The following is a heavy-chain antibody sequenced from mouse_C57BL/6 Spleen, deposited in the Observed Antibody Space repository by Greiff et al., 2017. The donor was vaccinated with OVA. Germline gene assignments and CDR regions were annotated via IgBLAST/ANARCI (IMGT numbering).Heavy chain of an antibody. CDR2: IDPSDSNT. V-gene: IGHV1-69*01. CDR3: ARALYYGSSYFDY. Sequence: VQLQQPGAELVMPGASVKLSCKASGYTFTSYWMHWVKQRPGQGLEWIGEIDPSDSNTNYNQKFKGKSTLTVDKSSSPAYMQLSSLTSEDSAVYYCARALYYGSSYFDYWGQGTTLTVSS. J-gene: IGHJ2*01. D-gene: IGHD1-1*01. CDR1: GYTFTSYW.